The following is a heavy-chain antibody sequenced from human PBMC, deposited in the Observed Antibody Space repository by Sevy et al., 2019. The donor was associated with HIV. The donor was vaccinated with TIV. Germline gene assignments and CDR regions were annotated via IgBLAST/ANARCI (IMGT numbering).Heavy chain of an antibody. CDR3: AREVGGSGSK. V-gene: IGHV3-53*01. Sequence: GGSLRLSCVVSGFSVSSNYMSWVRQAPGKGLEWVSNIYSDGRTYYADSVRGRFTISRDTSKNTVYLEMNSLRAEDTAVYYCAREVGGSGSKWGQGTLVTVSS. CDR1: GFSVSSNY. CDR2: IYSDGRT. J-gene: IGHJ4*02. D-gene: IGHD3-10*01.